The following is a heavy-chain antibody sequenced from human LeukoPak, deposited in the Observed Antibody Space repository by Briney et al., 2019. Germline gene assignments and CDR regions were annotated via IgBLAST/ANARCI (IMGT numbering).Heavy chain of an antibody. D-gene: IGHD3-16*02. CDR1: GGSFSGYY. CDR2: INHSGST. Sequence: SETLSLTCAVYGGSFSGYYWSWIRQPPGKGLEWIAEINHSGSTNYNPSLKSRVTISVDTSKNQFSLKLSSVTAADTAVYYCVRTRLGDYIWGSYRNYPSAYYFDYWGQGTLVTVSS. V-gene: IGHV4-34*01. J-gene: IGHJ4*02. CDR3: VRTRLGDYIWGSYRNYPSAYYFDY.